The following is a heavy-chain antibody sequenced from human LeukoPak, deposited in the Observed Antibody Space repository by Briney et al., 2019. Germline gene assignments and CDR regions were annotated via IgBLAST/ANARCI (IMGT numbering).Heavy chain of an antibody. Sequence: SDTLSLTCTLSGDSISHYYWSWIRQPPGKGLEWIGCIYYSGSTNYNPSLKSRVTISVDTSRTQFSLRLSSVTAADTAVYYCATLRYSYGYYAPFHFWGQGTLVTVSS. CDR2: IYYSGST. D-gene: IGHD5-18*01. J-gene: IGHJ4*02. CDR1: GDSISHYY. CDR3: ATLRYSYGYYAPFHF. V-gene: IGHV4-59*07.